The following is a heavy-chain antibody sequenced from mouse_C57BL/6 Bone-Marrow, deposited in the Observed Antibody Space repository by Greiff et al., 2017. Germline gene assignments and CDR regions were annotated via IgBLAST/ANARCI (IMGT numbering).Heavy chain of an antibody. CDR1: GYTFTSYW. J-gene: IGHJ1*03. CDR2: IDPSDSYT. D-gene: IGHD2-3*01. CDR3: ASGDDGYSYWYFDV. Sequence: QVQLQQPGAELVMPGASVKLSCKASGYTFTSYWMPWVKQRPGQGLEWIGEIDPSDSYTNYNQKFKGKSTLTVDKSSSTAYMQLSSLTSEVSAVYYCASGDDGYSYWYFDVWGTGTTVTVSS. V-gene: IGHV1-69*01.